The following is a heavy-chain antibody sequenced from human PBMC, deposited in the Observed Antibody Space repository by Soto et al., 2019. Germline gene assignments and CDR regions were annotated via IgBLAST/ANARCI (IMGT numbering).Heavy chain of an antibody. D-gene: IGHD3-22*01. CDR3: ARSVYFYDSSGYYFFDY. CDR2: IYYSGST. CDR1: GGSISSYY. V-gene: IGHV4-59*01. J-gene: IGHJ4*02. Sequence: SETLSLTCTVSGGSISSYYWSWILQPPGKGLEWIGYIYYSGSTNYNPSLKSRVTISVDTSKNQFSLKLSSVTAADTAVYYCARSVYFYDSSGYYFFDYWGQGTLVSVSS.